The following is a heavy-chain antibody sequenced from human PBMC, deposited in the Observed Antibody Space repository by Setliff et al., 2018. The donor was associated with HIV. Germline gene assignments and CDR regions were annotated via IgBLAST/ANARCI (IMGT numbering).Heavy chain of an antibody. CDR2: ITHSEGT. CDR3: ARMVRGLILRGYHYHADV. D-gene: IGHD3-10*01. Sequence: SLTCAVYGGSFDNYFWTWIRQSPERGLEWIGEITHSEGTTYSPYLKSRLTISLDTSKNQISLKLTSVTAADTAVYYCARMVRGLILRGYHYHADVWGKGTTVTVSS. CDR1: GGSFDNYF. J-gene: IGHJ6*04. V-gene: IGHV4-34*01.